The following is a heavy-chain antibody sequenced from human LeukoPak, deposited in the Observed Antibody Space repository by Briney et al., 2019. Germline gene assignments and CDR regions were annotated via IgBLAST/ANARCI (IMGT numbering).Heavy chain of an antibody. V-gene: IGHV3-49*03. Sequence: GGSLRLSCTASGFTFGDYAMSWFRQAPGKGPEWVGFIRSKAYGGTTEYAASVKGRFTISRDDSKSIAYLQMNSLKTEDTAVYYCTSYCSSTSCYYDAFDIWGQGTMVTVSS. CDR1: GFTFGDYA. CDR3: TSYCSSTSCYYDAFDI. CDR2: IRSKAYGGTT. J-gene: IGHJ3*02. D-gene: IGHD2-2*01.